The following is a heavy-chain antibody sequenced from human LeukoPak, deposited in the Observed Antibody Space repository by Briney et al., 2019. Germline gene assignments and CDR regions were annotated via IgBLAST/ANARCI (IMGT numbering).Heavy chain of an antibody. Sequence: GGSLRLSCAGSGFTFGGYGMHWFRQTPGKGREWVAVIAYDGSRAFYADSVKGRFTISRDNSKNTMSVQMDDLRAEDTAVYYCTRYNNDHFDYWGQGTLVTVSS. CDR2: IAYDGSRA. CDR1: GFTFGGYG. D-gene: IGHD1-14*01. V-gene: IGHV3-33*01. CDR3: TRYNNDHFDY. J-gene: IGHJ4*02.